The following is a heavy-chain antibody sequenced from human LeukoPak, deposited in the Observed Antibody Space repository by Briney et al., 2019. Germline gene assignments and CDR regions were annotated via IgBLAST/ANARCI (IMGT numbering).Heavy chain of an antibody. CDR3: ATPPLGVWAFDF. J-gene: IGHJ4*02. D-gene: IGHD3-3*01. Sequence: GGSLRLSCTASGFTFSSYWMTWVRQAPGKGLEWVANIKQDESEEYYVDSVKGRFTISRDNAENSLFLQMSNLRAEDTAVYYCATPPLGVWAFDFWSQGTLVTVSS. CDR2: IKQDESEE. V-gene: IGHV3-7*01. CDR1: GFTFSSYW.